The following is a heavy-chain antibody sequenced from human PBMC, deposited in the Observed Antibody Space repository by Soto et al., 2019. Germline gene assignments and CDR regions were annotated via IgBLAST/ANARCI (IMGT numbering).Heavy chain of an antibody. Sequence: QVQLVESGGGVVQPGRSLRLSCAASGFTLRSYGMHWVRQAPGKGLEWLAVISNDGNKKFLADSVEGRLTLSRDNSRNTLYLQINSLRDEDTAVYYCGKDTLDCSGGDCPLYYYYGMDVWGQGTTVIVSS. CDR1: GFTLRSYG. V-gene: IGHV3-30*18. J-gene: IGHJ6*02. D-gene: IGHD2-15*01. CDR2: ISNDGNKK. CDR3: GKDTLDCSGGDCPLYYYYGMDV.